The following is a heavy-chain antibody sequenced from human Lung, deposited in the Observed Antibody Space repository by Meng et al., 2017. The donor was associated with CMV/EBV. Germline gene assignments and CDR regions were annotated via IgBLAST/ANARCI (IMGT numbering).Heavy chain of an antibody. Sequence: GESLKISCAASRFTFNSYAMHWVRQAPGKGLEWVAFIRYDGSNKSYTDSVKGRFTVSRDNSKNMLYLQMNSLRPDDSAVYYCAKTLRDFLTGPDDYYYCGFDVWGQGXTVTVSS. CDR2: IRYDGSNK. D-gene: IGHD3-9*01. V-gene: IGHV3-30*02. CDR3: AKTLRDFLTGPDDYYYCGFDV. J-gene: IGHJ6*02. CDR1: RFTFNSYA.